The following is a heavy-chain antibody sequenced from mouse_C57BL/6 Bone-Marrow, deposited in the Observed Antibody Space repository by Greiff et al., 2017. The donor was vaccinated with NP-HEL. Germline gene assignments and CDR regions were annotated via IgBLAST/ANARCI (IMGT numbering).Heavy chain of an antibody. CDR2: IDPSDSYT. J-gene: IGHJ3*01. V-gene: IGHV1-69*01. D-gene: IGHD2-2*01. CDR3: ARFGYLAWFAY. CDR1: GYTFTSYW. Sequence: QVQLQQPGAELVMPGASVKLSCKASGYTFTSYWMHWVKQRPGQGLEWIGEIDPSDSYTNYNQKFKGKSTLTVDKSSSTAYMPLSSLTSEDSAVYYCARFGYLAWFAYWGQGTLVTVSA.